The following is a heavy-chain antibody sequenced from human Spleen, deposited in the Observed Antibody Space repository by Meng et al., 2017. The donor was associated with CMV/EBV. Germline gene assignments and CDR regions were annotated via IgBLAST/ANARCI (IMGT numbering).Heavy chain of an antibody. Sequence: SLRLSCGASGFTFETYWMPWVRQAPGKGLVWVSRINSEGNIITYADSVKGRFSISRDNAKNTLYLQMNSLRVEDTAIYYCVRGMGTDWGQGTLVTVSS. CDR2: INSEGNII. V-gene: IGHV3-74*01. CDR1: GFTFETYW. CDR3: VRGMGTD. J-gene: IGHJ4*02.